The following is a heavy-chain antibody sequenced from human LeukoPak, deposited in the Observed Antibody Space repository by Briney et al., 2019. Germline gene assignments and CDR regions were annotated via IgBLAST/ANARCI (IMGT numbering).Heavy chain of an antibody. CDR1: GGTFSSYA. CDR3: ARVPQTTAIFGVAYAFDI. V-gene: IGHV1-69*13. D-gene: IGHD3-3*01. CDR2: IIPIFGTA. J-gene: IGHJ3*02. Sequence: SVKVSCKASGGTFSSYAISWVQQAPGQGLEWMGGIIPIFGTANYAQKFQGRVTITADESTSTAYMELSSLRSEDTAVYYCARVPQTTAIFGVAYAFDIWGQGTTVTVSS.